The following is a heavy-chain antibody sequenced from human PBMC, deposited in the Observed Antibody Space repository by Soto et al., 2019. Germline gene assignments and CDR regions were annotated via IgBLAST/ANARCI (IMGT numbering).Heavy chain of an antibody. Sequence: ASVKVSCKASGYTFTSYYMHWVRQAPGQGLEWMGIINPSGGSTSYAQKFQGRVTMTRDTSTSTVYMELSSLRSEDTAVYYCAREGRIIPNYYYYGMDVWGQGTTVTVSS. D-gene: IGHD3-16*01. CDR1: GYTFTSYY. J-gene: IGHJ6*02. V-gene: IGHV1-46*01. CDR3: AREGRIIPNYYYYGMDV. CDR2: INPSGGST.